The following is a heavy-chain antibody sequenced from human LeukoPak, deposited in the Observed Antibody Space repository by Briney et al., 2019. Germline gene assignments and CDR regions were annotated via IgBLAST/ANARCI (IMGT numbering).Heavy chain of an antibody. V-gene: IGHV3-23*01. CDR2: ISGSGDNT. D-gene: IGHD2-2*01. CDR3: ARSGKVVPTARNWYFDF. Sequence: GGSLRLSCAASGFSFRTYDMSWVRQAPGEGLEWVSTISGSGDNTYYADSVKGRFTISRDNSKNTLNLQMNSLRAEDTAVYYCARSGKVVPTARNWYFDFWGRGTLVTVSS. CDR1: GFSFRTYD. J-gene: IGHJ2*01.